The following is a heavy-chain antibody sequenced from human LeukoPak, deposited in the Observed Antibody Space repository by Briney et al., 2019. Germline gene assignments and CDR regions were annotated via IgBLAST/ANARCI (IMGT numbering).Heavy chain of an antibody. J-gene: IGHJ4*02. V-gene: IGHV5-51*01. Sequence: GESLKISCKGSGYNFPSYWIGWVRQMPGKGLEWMGIMYPADSDIRYSPSFQGLVTISADKSISTAFLQWASLKASDTAMYYCAAAAPNTAGWHYWGQGTLVTVSS. CDR3: AAAAPNTAGWHY. D-gene: IGHD6-13*01. CDR1: GYNFPSYW. CDR2: MYPADSDI.